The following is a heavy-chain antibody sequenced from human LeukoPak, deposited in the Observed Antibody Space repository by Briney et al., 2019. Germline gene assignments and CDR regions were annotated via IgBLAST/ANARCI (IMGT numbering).Heavy chain of an antibody. V-gene: IGHV4-39*01. CDR2: IYYSGST. J-gene: IGHJ4*02. CDR1: GGSISSYY. Sequence: PSETLSLTCTVSGGSISSYYWGWIRQPPGKGLEWIGSIYYSGSTYYNPSLKSRVTISVDTSKNQFSLKLSSVAAADTAVYYCARVGYSGYGSPIISYFDYWGQGTLVTVSS. D-gene: IGHD5-12*01. CDR3: ARVGYSGYGSPIISYFDY.